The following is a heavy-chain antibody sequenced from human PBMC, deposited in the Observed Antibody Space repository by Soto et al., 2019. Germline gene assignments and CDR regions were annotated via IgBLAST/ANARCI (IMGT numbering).Heavy chain of an antibody. J-gene: IGHJ6*03. Sequence: EAQLVESGGGLVQPGGSLRLSCAASGLTFSNYEMQWVRQAPGKGLEYVSGISNNGAHTDYAKSVKGRFTISRDNSENTLYLQMGSLRAEDMALYYCARRGYGSRWPNVYMDVWGKGTTVTVSS. CDR2: ISNNGAHT. V-gene: IGHV3-64*01. CDR3: ARRGYGSRWPNVYMDV. D-gene: IGHD6-13*01. CDR1: GLTFSNYE.